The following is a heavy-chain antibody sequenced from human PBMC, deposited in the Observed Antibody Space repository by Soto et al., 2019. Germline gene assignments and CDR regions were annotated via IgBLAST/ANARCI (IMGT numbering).Heavy chain of an antibody. D-gene: IGHD2-15*01. Sequence: QVHLLESGPGLVKPSQTLSLTCSVSGDSISTVDYFWAWIRQPPGQALEYIGYIYKSTTTYYNPSFESRVAISLVTSKSQFSLTVTSVTAADTAVYFCARGRYCLTGRCFPNWFDSWGQGTLVTVSS. J-gene: IGHJ5*01. CDR2: IYKSTTT. V-gene: IGHV4-30-4*01. CDR3: ARGRYCLTGRCFPNWFDS. CDR1: GDSISTVDYF.